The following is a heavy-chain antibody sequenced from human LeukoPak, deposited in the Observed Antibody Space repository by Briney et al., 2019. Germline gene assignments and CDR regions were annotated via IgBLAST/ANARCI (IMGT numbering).Heavy chain of an antibody. D-gene: IGHD3-22*01. Sequence: SVKVSCKASGGTFSSYAISWVRQAPGQGLEWMGGIIPIFGTANYAQKFQGRVTITADESTSTAYMELSSLRSEVTAVYYCARALTYYYDSSGYYNYYYYGMDVWGQGTTVTVSS. CDR2: IIPIFGTA. CDR1: GGTFSSYA. J-gene: IGHJ6*02. V-gene: IGHV1-69*01. CDR3: ARALTYYYDSSGYYNYYYYGMDV.